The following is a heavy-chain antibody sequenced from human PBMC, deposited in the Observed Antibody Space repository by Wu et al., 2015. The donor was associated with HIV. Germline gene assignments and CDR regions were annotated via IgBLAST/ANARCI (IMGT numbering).Heavy chain of an antibody. D-gene: IGHD2-2*01. CDR3: ATGIVVPSTMLGYLDY. CDR2: IIPVLGTA. J-gene: IGHJ4*01. CDR1: GGTFSTYA. V-gene: IGHV1-69*13. Sequence: QVQLLQSGAEVKKPGSSVKVSCKASGGTFSTYAISWVRQAPGQGLEWMGRIIPVLGTAYYAHKLQGRVTITADESTGTAYMELSSLRSEDTAIYYCATGIVVPSTMLGYLDYWGHGRLVTVSS.